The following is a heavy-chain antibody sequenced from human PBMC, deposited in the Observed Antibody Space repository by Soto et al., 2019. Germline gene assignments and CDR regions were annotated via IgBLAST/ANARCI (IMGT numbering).Heavy chain of an antibody. J-gene: IGHJ4*02. V-gene: IGHV3-33*01. CDR3: ARGVSYYDSSGYQRFDY. Sequence: QVQLVESGGGVVQPGRSLRLSCAASGFTFSSYGMHWVRQAPGKGLEWVAVIWYDGSNKYYADSVKGRFTISRDNSKNTLYLQMNSLRAEDKAVYYCARGVSYYDSSGYQRFDYWGQGTLVTVSS. CDR2: IWYDGSNK. D-gene: IGHD3-22*01. CDR1: GFTFSSYG.